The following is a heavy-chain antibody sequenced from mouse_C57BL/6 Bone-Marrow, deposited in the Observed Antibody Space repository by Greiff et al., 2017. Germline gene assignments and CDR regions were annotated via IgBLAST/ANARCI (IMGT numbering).Heavy chain of an antibody. J-gene: IGHJ4*01. CDR1: GYTFTSYW. CDR2: IAPSDSYT. D-gene: IGHD3-1*01. CDR3: ARILGYAMDY. Sequence: VKLKQPGAELVRPGPSVKLSCKASGYTFTSYWMHWVKQRPGQGLEWIGVIAPSDSYTNYNQKFKGKATLTVDTSSSTAYMQLSSLTSEDSAVYYCARILGYAMDYGGQGTAVTVSS. V-gene: IGHV1-59*01.